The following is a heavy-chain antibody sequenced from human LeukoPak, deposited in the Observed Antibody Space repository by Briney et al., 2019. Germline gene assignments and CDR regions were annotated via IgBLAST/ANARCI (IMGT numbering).Heavy chain of an antibody. V-gene: IGHV3-23*01. D-gene: IGHD3-3*01. CDR3: AKGGYYDFWSGFDY. CDR1: GFTFSSYA. J-gene: IGHJ4*02. Sequence: GGSLRLSCAASGFTFSSYAMSWVRQAPGKGPEWVSAISGSGGSTYYADSVKGRFTISRDNSKNTLYLQMNSLRAEDTAVYYCAKGGYYDFWSGFDYWGQGTLVTVSS. CDR2: ISGSGGST.